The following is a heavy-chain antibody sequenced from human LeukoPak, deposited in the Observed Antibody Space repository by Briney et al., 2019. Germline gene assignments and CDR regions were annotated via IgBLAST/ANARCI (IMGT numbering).Heavy chain of an antibody. CDR3: ARLKGYCSGGSCYSGTYYYMDV. CDR1: GGSISSHY. V-gene: IGHV4-59*11. J-gene: IGHJ6*03. CDR2: IYYSGST. Sequence: SETLSLTCTVSGGSISSHYWSWIRQPPGKGLEWIGYIYYSGSTNYNPSLKSRVTISVDTSKNQFSLKLSSVTAADTAVYYCARLKGYCSGGSCYSGTYYYMDVWGKGTTVTVSS. D-gene: IGHD2-15*01.